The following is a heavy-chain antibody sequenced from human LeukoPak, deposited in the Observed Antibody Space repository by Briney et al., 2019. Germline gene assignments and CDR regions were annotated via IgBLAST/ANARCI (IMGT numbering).Heavy chain of an antibody. CDR1: GFTYSSYS. V-gene: IGHV3-21*01. J-gene: IGHJ4*02. Sequence: GGSLRLSCAASGFTYSSYSMNWVRQAPGKGLEWVSSISVSGSSIHYADSVKGRFTISRDNAKNSLYLQMNSLRAEDTAVYYCARVGGQQLVLSSYYFDYWGQGTLVTVSS. CDR2: ISVSGSSI. CDR3: ARVGGQQLVLSSYYFDY. D-gene: IGHD6-13*01.